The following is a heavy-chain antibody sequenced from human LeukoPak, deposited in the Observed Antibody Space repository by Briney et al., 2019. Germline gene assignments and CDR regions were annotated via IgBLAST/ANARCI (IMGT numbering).Heavy chain of an antibody. CDR1: GYSISSGYY. CDR2: IYHSGST. V-gene: IGHV4-38-2*02. D-gene: IGHD1-26*01. CDR3: ARRVGATNPYFDY. J-gene: IGHJ4*02. Sequence: SETLSLTCTVSGYSISSGYYWGWIRQPPGKGLEWIGSIYHSGSTYYNPSHKSRATISVDTSKNQFSLKLSSVTAADTAVYYCARRVGATNPYFDYWGQGTLVTVSS.